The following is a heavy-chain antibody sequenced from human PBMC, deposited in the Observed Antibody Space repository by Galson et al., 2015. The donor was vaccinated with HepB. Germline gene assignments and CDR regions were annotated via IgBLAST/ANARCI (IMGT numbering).Heavy chain of an antibody. D-gene: IGHD1-14*01. V-gene: IGHV3-30-3*01. Sequence: SLRLSCAASGFTFSSYAMHWVRQAPGKGLEWVAVISYDGSNKYYADSVKGRFTISRDNSKNTLYLQMNSLRAEDTAAYYCARGRNQYYYYYMDVWGKGTTVTVSS. CDR2: ISYDGSNK. J-gene: IGHJ6*03. CDR1: GFTFSSYA. CDR3: ARGRNQYYYYYMDV.